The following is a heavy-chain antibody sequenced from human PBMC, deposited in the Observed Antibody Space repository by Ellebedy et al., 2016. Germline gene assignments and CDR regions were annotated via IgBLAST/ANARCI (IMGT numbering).Heavy chain of an antibody. CDR3: ARTPFGSSWWGYYFDY. Sequence: GGSLRLSCAASGFTFSSYGIHWVRQAPGKGLEWVAVIWYDGSKKYYADSVKGRFTISRDNSKNTLDLQMNSLRAEDTAVYYCARTPFGSSWWGYYFDYWGQGTLVTVSA. CDR2: IWYDGSKK. J-gene: IGHJ4*02. CDR1: GFTFSSYG. V-gene: IGHV3-33*01. D-gene: IGHD6-13*01.